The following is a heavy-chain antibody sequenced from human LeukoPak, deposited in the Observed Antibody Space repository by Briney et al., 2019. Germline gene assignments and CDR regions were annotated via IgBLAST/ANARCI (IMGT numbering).Heavy chain of an antibody. CDR1: GFSFSNYA. V-gene: IGHV3-23*01. J-gene: IGHJ5*02. CDR3: ATLLGIQLWFT. CDR2: ISGSGGST. Sequence: GGSLRLSCAASGFSFSNYALSWVRQAPGKGLEWVSGISGSGGSTYYADSVKGRFTISRDNSKNTLYLQMNSLRAEDTAVYYCATLLGIQLWFTWGQGTLVTVSS. D-gene: IGHD5-18*01.